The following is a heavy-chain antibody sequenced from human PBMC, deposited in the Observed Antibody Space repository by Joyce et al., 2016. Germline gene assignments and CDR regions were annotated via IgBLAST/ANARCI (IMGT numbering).Heavy chain of an antibody. CDR1: AFTFSVYG. D-gene: IGHD3-22*01. V-gene: IGHV3-30*03. J-gene: IGHJ4*02. Sequence: QVHLVESGGVVVQLGRSLSLSCASSAFTFSVYGMHWVRQAPGKGLEWVAVISNDVSKKYYVDSVKGRFTISGDNSKNTLYLQMNSLRAEDTAVYYCARRGPYNSSGIFDYWGQGTLVTVSS. CDR3: ARRGPYNSSGIFDY. CDR2: ISNDVSKK.